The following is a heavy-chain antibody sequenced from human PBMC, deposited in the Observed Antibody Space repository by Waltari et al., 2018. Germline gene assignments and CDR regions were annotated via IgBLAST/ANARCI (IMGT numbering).Heavy chain of an antibody. CDR1: GFTFSSYW. CDR3: ARDSYDFWSGPGSVWFDP. CDR2: IKQDGSEK. D-gene: IGHD3-3*01. V-gene: IGHV3-7*01. J-gene: IGHJ5*02. Sequence: EVQLVESGGGLVQPGGSLRLSCAASGFTFSSYWMSWVRQAPGKGLEWVANIKQDGSEKDYVDSVKGRITISRDNAKNSLYLQMNSLRAEDTAVYYCARDSYDFWSGPGSVWFDPWGQGTLVTVSS.